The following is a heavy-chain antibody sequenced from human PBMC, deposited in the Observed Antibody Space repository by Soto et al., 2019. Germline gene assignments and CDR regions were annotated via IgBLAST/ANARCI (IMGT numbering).Heavy chain of an antibody. CDR1: GFTFSSYA. CDR3: ARDPSQAWGSYRAEFDY. Sequence: GGSLRLSCAASGFTFSSYAMHWVRQAPGKGLEWVAVISYDGSNKYYADSVKGRFTISRDNSKNTLYLQMNSLRAEDTAVYYCARDPSQAWGSYRAEFDYWGQGTLVTVSS. D-gene: IGHD3-16*02. CDR2: ISYDGSNK. V-gene: IGHV3-30*04. J-gene: IGHJ4*02.